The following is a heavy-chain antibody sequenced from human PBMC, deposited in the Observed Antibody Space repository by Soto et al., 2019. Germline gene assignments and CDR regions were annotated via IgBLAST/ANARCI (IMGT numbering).Heavy chain of an antibody. CDR2: IYYSGST. V-gene: IGHV4-39*02. D-gene: IGHD3-3*01. CDR3: AREDSRTIITIFGVVIDAFDI. J-gene: IGHJ3*02. CDR1: GGSISSSSYY. Sequence: QLQLQESGPGLVKPSETLSLTCTVSGGSISSSSYYWGWIRQPPGKGLEWIGSIYYSGSTYYNPSHKSRVTISVDTSKNQFSLKLSSVTAADTAVYYCAREDSRTIITIFGVVIDAFDIWGQGTMVTVSS.